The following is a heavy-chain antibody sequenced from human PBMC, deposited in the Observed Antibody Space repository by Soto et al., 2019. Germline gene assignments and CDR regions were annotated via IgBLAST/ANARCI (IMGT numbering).Heavy chain of an antibody. Sequence: SETLSLTCTVSGGSISSSSYYWGWIRQPPGKGLEWIGCIYYSGSTYYNPSLKSRVTISVDTSKNQFSLKLSSVTAADTAVYYCARAMGITIFGVVTHHFDYWGQGTLVTVSS. CDR2: IYYSGST. D-gene: IGHD3-3*01. J-gene: IGHJ4*02. CDR1: GGSISSSSYY. CDR3: ARAMGITIFGVVTHHFDY. V-gene: IGHV4-39*07.